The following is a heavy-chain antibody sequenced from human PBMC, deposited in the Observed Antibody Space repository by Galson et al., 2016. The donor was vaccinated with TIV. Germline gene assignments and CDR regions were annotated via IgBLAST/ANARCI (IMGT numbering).Heavy chain of an antibody. V-gene: IGHV4-39*01. CDR3: ARQPNIAVY. J-gene: IGHJ1*01. CDR1: GGSISSRDYY. D-gene: IGHD6-19*01. CDR2: VYYSGNT. Sequence: SKTLSLTCTVSGGSISSRDYYWGWIRQPPGKGLEWIGSVYYSGNTYYNPSLKSRVTISVDTSKNQFSLRLNSVTAADTAVYLCARQPNIAVYWGQGTLVTVSS.